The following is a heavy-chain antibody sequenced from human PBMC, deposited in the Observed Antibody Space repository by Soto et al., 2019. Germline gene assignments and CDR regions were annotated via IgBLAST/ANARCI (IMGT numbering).Heavy chain of an antibody. CDR2: INPSGGST. CDR3: AKEWVDTMIVVVIRRPSGVFDI. Sequence: GASVKVSCKASGYTFTSYYMHWVRQAPGQGLEWMGIINPSGGSTSYAQKFQGRVTMTRDTSTSTVYMELSSLRSEDTAVYYCAKEWVDTMIVVVIRRPSGVFDIWG. V-gene: IGHV1-46*01. CDR1: GYTFTSYY. J-gene: IGHJ3*02. D-gene: IGHD3-22*01.